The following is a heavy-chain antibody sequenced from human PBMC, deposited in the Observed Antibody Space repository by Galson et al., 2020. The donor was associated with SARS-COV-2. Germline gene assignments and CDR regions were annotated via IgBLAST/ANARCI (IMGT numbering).Heavy chain of an antibody. J-gene: IGHJ4*02. CDR2: ISAYNGNT. CDR3: ARDIGYSSSWYGSYFDY. D-gene: IGHD6-13*01. CDR1: GYTFTSYG. Sequence: ASVKVSCKASGYTFTSYGISWVRQAPGQGLEWMGWISAYNGNTNYAQKLQGRVTMTTDTSTSTDYMELRSLRSDDTAVYYCARDIGYSSSWYGSYFDYWGQGTLVAVSS. V-gene: IGHV1-18*01.